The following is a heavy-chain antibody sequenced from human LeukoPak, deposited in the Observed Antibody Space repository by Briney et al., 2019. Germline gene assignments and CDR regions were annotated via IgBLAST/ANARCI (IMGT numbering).Heavy chain of an antibody. J-gene: IGHJ4*02. CDR1: GGSISSSSYY. V-gene: IGHV4-39*07. Sequence: SETLSLTCTVSGGSISSSSYYWGWIRQPPGKGLEWIGIIYYSGSTYYNPSLKSRVTISVDTSKNQFSLKLSSVTAADTAVYYCAREPGNGYNSIRGLFDYWGQGTLVTVSS. CDR3: AREPGNGYNSIRGLFDY. D-gene: IGHD5-24*01. CDR2: IYYSGST.